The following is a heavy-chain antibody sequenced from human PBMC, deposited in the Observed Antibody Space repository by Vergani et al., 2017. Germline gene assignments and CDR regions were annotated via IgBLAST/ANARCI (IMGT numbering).Heavy chain of an antibody. CDR1: GFTVSSNY. Sequence: EVQLVESGGGLVQPGGSLRLSCAASGFTVSSNYMSWVRQAPGKGLVWVSVIYSGGSTYYADSVKGRFTISRDNSKNTLYLQMNSLRAEDTAVYYCARDGITMVRGTGRDGMDVWGQGTTVTVSS. CDR3: ARDGITMVRGTGRDGMDV. V-gene: IGHV3-66*02. J-gene: IGHJ6*02. D-gene: IGHD3-10*01. CDR2: IYSGGST.